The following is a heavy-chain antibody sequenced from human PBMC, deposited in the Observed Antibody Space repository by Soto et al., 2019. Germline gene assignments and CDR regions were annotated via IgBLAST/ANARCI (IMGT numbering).Heavy chain of an antibody. CDR1: GGSISSYY. CDR3: ARACSSNSCYDVFDY. J-gene: IGHJ4*02. Sequence: SETLSLTCTVSGGSISSYYWSWIRQPAGKGLEWIGRIYTSGSTNYNPSLKSRVTMSVDTSKNQFSLKLSSATAADTAVYYCARACSSNSCYDVFDYWGQGTLVTVSS. V-gene: IGHV4-4*07. CDR2: IYTSGST. D-gene: IGHD2-2*01.